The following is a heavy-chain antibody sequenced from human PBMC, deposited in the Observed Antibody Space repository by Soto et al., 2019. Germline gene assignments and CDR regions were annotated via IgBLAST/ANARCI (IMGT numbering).Heavy chain of an antibody. V-gene: IGHV1-18*04. D-gene: IGHD3-10*01. CDR3: ARDTPLPGELSSPPNY. CDR2: SSAYYGNT. CDR1: GYTFTSYG. Sequence: QVQLVQSGAEVKKPGASVKVSCKASGYTFTSYGISCVRQAPGQGLEWMGWSSAYYGNTNYAQKRQGRVTMSTVTAPSTGYRELRSLRSDDSAVYYCARDTPLPGELSSPPNYWGQGTLVTVSS. J-gene: IGHJ4*02.